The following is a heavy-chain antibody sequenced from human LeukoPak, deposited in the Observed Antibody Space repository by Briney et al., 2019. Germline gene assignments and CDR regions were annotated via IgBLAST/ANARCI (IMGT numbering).Heavy chain of an antibody. J-gene: IGHJ4*02. CDR2: ISGSGGSR. CDR1: GFTFSS. D-gene: IGHD2-15*01. V-gene: IGHV3-23*01. CDR3: AKEVEVSPGPDY. Sequence: GGSLRLSCAASGFTFSSWVRQAPGKGLEWVSTISGSGGSRSYADSVKGRFTISRDNSKNTLYLQMNSLRAEDTAVYYCAKEVEVSPGPDYWGQGTLVTVSS.